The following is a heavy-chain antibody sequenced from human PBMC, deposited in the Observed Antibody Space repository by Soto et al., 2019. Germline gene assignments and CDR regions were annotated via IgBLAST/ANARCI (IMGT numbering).Heavy chain of an antibody. Sequence: SETLSLTCTVSGDSISSRDYYWGWIRQPPGKGLEWTGSFYYSGSTYYNPSLKGRVTISIDTSKNQFSLRLSSVTAADTAVYYCARQDYYGSGSYGPNFFDYWGQGTLVTVSS. V-gene: IGHV4-39*01. CDR2: FYYSGST. CDR1: GDSISSRDYY. CDR3: ARQDYYGSGSYGPNFFDY. J-gene: IGHJ4*02. D-gene: IGHD3-10*01.